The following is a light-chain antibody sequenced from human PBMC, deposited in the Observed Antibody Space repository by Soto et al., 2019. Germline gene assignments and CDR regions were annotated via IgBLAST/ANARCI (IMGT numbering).Light chain of an antibody. V-gene: IGKV4-1*01. CDR2: WAS. Sequence: DIVMTQSPDSLAVSLGERATINCKSSQSVLYSSNNKNYLAWYQQKPGQPPKLLIYWASTRESGVPDRFSGSGSGTDFTLTSSSLQAEDVAVYYCQQYYSTPHTFGQGTKLEI. CDR3: QQYYSTPHT. CDR1: QSVLYSSNNKNY. J-gene: IGKJ2*01.